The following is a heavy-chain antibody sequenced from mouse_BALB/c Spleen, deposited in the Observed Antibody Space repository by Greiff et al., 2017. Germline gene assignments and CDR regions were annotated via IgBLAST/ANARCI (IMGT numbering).Heavy chain of an antibody. V-gene: IGHV5-4*02. Sequence: EVMLVESGGGLVKPGGSLKLSCAASGFTFSDYYMYWVRQTPEKRLEWVATISDGGSYTYYPDSVKGRFTISRDNAKNNLYLQMSSLKSEDTAMYYCARDRDDGYYDAMDYWGQEPQSPSPQ. J-gene: IGHJ4*01. CDR3: ARDRDDGYYDAMDY. CDR2: ISDGGSYT. CDR1: GFTFSDYY. D-gene: IGHD2-3*01.